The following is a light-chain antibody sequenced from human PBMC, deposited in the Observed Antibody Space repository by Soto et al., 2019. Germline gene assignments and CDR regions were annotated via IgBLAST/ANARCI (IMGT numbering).Light chain of an antibody. CDR1: HTITNN. J-gene: IGKJ1*01. CDR3: QQTYNTPWT. Sequence: DIQMTQSPSSLSASVGDRVTITCRASHTITNNLNWFQQKPGKAPNLLIFTASNLQSGVPSRFSGSGSGTDFTLTINSLQPEDFAAYYCQQTYNTPWTFGRGTRVEIK. CDR2: TAS. V-gene: IGKV1-39*01.